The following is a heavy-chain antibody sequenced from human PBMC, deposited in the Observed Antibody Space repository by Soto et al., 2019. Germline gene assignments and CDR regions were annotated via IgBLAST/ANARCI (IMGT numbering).Heavy chain of an antibody. V-gene: IGHV3-23*01. CDR1: GFTLSSYA. CDR2: ISGSGGST. Sequence: EVQLLESGGGLVQPGGSLRLSCAASGFTLSSYAMSWVRQAPGKGLEWVSAISGSGGSTYYADSVKGRFTISRDNSKNTLYLQMNNLRAEDTAVYYCAKPSYGDYSGGYFDYWGQGTLVTVSS. D-gene: IGHD4-17*01. CDR3: AKPSYGDYSGGYFDY. J-gene: IGHJ4*02.